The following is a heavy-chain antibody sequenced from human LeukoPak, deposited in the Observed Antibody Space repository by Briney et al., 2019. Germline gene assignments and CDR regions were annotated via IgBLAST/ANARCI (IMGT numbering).Heavy chain of an antibody. D-gene: IGHD2-15*01. CDR1: GFTFDDYA. CDR2: ISGTGDST. V-gene: IGHV3-23*01. CDR3: AKEVGGFDY. J-gene: IGHJ4*02. Sequence: GGSLRLSCAASGFTFDDYAMHWVRQAPGKGLEWVSAISGTGDSTYYADSAKGRFTISRDNSKNTLFLQMNSLRAEDTAVYYCAKEVGGFDYWGQGTLVTVSS.